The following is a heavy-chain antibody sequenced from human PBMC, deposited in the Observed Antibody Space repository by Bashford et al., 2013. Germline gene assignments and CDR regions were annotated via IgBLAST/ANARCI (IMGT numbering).Heavy chain of an antibody. D-gene: IGHD1-26*01. Sequence: ASVKVSCKASGYTFSDYYLHWVRQAPGQGLEWMGWINPNTGGALYAPDFEGTVTMTRDTSISTAYMELRRLSSDDTAVYFCARDGPVVGVWNAFDVWGQGTVVTVSS. CDR2: INPNTGGA. J-gene: IGHJ3*01. V-gene: IGHV1-2*02. CDR3: ARDGPVVGVWNAFDV. CDR1: GYTFSDYY.